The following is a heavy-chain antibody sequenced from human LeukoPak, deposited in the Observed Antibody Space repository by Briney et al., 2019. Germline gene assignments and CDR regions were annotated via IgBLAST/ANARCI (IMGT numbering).Heavy chain of an antibody. CDR3: AKGLRKLIVGSTEYYFDY. D-gene: IGHD1-26*01. CDR2: IRSKANSYAT. V-gene: IGHV3-73*01. Sequence: GGSLRLSCAASGFTFSGSAMHWVRQASGKGLEWVGRIRSKANSYATAYAASVKGRFTISRDDSKNTLYLQMNSLRAEDTAVYYCAKGLRKLIVGSTEYYFDYWGQGTLVTVSS. J-gene: IGHJ4*02. CDR1: GFTFSGSA.